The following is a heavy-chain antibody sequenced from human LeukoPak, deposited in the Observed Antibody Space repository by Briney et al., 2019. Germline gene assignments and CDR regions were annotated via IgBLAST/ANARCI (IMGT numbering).Heavy chain of an antibody. Sequence: PGGSLRLSCAASGFTFDDYGMSWVPQAPGKGLEWVSGINWNGGSTGYADSVKGRFTISRDNAKNSLYLQMNSLRAEDTALYYCARGAYYYDSSGYYYDDYWGQGTLVTVSS. D-gene: IGHD3-22*01. CDR2: INWNGGST. V-gene: IGHV3-20*04. CDR1: GFTFDDYG. CDR3: ARGAYYYDSSGYYYDDY. J-gene: IGHJ4*02.